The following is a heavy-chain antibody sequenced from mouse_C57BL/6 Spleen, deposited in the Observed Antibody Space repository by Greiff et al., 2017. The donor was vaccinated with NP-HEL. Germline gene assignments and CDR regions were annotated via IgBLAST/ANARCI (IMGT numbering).Heavy chain of an antibody. D-gene: IGHD1-1*01. CDR1: GFTFSSYG. CDR3: ARLGGTTVVANAMDY. V-gene: IGHV5-6*02. Sequence: EVMLVESGGDLVKPGGSLKLSCAASGFTFSSYGMSWVRQTPDKRLEWVATISSGGSYTYYPDSVKGRFTISRDNAKNTLYLQMSSLKSEDTAMYYCARLGGTTVVANAMDYWGQGTSVTVSS. J-gene: IGHJ4*01. CDR2: ISSGGSYT.